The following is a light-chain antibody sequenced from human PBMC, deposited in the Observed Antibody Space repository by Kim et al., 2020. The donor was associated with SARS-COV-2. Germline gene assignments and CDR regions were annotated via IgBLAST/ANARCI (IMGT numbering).Light chain of an antibody. J-gene: IGLJ2*01. CDR3: CSYAGSSTLV. V-gene: IGLV2-23*02. Sequence: GQSFTLSCTGTSSDVGSYNLVSWYQQHPGKAPKLMIYEVSKRPSGVSNRFSGSKSGNTASLTISGLQAEDEADYYCCSYAGSSTLVFGGGTQLTVL. CDR2: EVS. CDR1: SSDVGSYNL.